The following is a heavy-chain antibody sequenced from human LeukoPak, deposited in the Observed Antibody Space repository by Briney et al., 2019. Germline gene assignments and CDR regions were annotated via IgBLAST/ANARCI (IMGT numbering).Heavy chain of an antibody. CDR3: ATRINRDGYNWAYDH. V-gene: IGHV3-15*01. Sequence: GGSLRLSCAASGFTFSDYWMYWVRQAPGKGLEWVARIKSRTDGGTTDYAAPVKGRFTISRDDSKNTLYLEMNSLKTEDTGVFYCATRINRDGYNWAYDHWGQGTLVTVSS. CDR1: GFTFSDYW. D-gene: IGHD5-24*01. J-gene: IGHJ4*02. CDR2: IKSRTDGGTT.